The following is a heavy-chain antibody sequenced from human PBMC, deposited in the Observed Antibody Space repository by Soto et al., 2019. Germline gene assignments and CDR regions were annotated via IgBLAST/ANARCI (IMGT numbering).Heavy chain of an antibody. Sequence: ASVKVSCKASGYTFTSYGISWVRQAPGQGLEWMGWISAYNGNTNYAQKLQGRVTMTTDTSTSTAYMELRSLRSDDTAVYYCARTMIVVVNDDFDIWGQGTMVTVSS. V-gene: IGHV1-18*01. J-gene: IGHJ3*02. CDR1: GYTFTSYG. D-gene: IGHD3-22*01. CDR3: ARTMIVVVNDDFDI. CDR2: ISAYNGNT.